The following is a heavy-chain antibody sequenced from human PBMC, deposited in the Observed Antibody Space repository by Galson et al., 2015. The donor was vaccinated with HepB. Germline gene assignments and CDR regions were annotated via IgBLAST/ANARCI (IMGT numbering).Heavy chain of an antibody. CDR3: ARDPGTDFWSGSRRDAFDI. J-gene: IGHJ3*02. CDR2: IIPIFGTA. D-gene: IGHD3-3*01. CDR1: GGTFSSYA. Sequence: SVKVSCKASGGTFSSYAISWVRQAPGQGLEWMGGIIPIFGTANYAQKFQCRVTITADESTSTAYMELSSLRSEDTAVYYCARDPGTDFWSGSRRDAFDIWGQGTRVTVSS. V-gene: IGHV1-69*13.